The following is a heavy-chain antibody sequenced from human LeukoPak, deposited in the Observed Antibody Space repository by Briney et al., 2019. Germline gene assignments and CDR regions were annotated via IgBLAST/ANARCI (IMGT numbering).Heavy chain of an antibody. CDR1: GYSISSGYY. V-gene: IGHV4-38-2*02. J-gene: IGHJ4*02. D-gene: IGHD3-16*01. CDR2: INHSGST. CDR3: VRGHITYGGIIQE. Sequence: SETLSLTCTVSGYSISSGYYWGWIRQPPGKGLEWIGEINHSGSTNYNPSLKSRVTMSVDTSKSQFSLKLSSVTAADTAIYYCVRGHITYGGIIQEWGQGTLVTVSS.